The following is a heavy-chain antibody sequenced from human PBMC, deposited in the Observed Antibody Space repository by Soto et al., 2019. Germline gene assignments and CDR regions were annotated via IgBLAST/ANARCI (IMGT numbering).Heavy chain of an antibody. J-gene: IGHJ6*02. CDR3: ARGNCSGGSCYSYGMDV. D-gene: IGHD2-15*01. V-gene: IGHV1-69*13. CDR2: IIPIFGTA. CDR1: GGTFSSYA. Sequence: ASVKVSCKASGGTFSSYAISWVRQAPGQGLEWMGGIIPIFGTANYAQKFQGRVTITADESTSTAYMELSSLRSEDTAVYYCARGNCSGGSCYSYGMDVWGQGTTVTVSS.